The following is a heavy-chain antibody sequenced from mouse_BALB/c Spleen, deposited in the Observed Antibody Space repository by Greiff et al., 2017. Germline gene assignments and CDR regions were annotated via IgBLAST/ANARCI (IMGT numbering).Heavy chain of an antibody. J-gene: IGHJ4*01. CDR1: GYTFTSYY. V-gene: IGHV1S81*02. CDR3: ARYSKGYAMDY. Sequence: VQLQQSGAELVKPGASVKLSCKASGYTFTSYYIYWVKQRPGQGLEWIGEINPSNGGTNFNEKFKSKATLTVDKSSSTAYMQLSSLTSEDSAVYFCARYSKGYAMDYWGQGTSVTVSS. CDR2: INPSNGGT.